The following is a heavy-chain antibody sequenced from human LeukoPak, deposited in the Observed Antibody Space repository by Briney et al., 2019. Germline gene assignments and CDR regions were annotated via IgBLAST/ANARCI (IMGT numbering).Heavy chain of an antibody. D-gene: IGHD5-12*01. V-gene: IGHV3-64*04. CDR3: ARAVGGYDLTFDY. J-gene: IGHJ4*02. Sequence: GGSLRLSCSASGFTFSNYAMHWVRQAPGKGLEYVSAISSNGGSTYYADSVKGRFTISRDNSKNTLYLQMNSLRAEDTAVYYCARAVGGYDLTFDYWGQGTLVTVSS. CDR1: GFTFSNYA. CDR2: ISSNGGST.